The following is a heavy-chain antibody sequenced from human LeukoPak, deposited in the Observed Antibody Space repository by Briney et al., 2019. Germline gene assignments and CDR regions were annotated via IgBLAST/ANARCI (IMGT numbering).Heavy chain of an antibody. J-gene: IGHJ6*02. V-gene: IGHV3-23*01. CDR2: ISGSGGST. Sequence: QTGGSLRLSCAASGFTFSSYAMSWVRQAPGKGLEWVSAISGSGGSTYYADSVKGRFTISRDNSKNTLHLQMNSLRAEDTAIYYCAKPCTSCYYYYYGMDVWGQGTTVTVSS. CDR1: GFTFSSYA. CDR3: AKPCTSCYYYYYGMDV. D-gene: IGHD2-2*01.